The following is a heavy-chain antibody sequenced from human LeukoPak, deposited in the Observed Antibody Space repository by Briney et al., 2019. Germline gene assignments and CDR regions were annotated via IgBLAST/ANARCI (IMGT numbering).Heavy chain of an antibody. CDR1: GGSISSSSYY. J-gene: IGHJ2*01. V-gene: IGHV4-39*02. D-gene: IGHD3-10*01. Sequence: SETLSLTCTVSGGSISSSSYYWGWIRQPPGKGLEWIGSIYYSGSTYYNPSLKSRVTISVDTSKNQFSLKLSSVTAADTAVYYCARELPQYWYFDLWGRGTLVTVSS. CDR2: IYYSGST. CDR3: ARELPQYWYFDL.